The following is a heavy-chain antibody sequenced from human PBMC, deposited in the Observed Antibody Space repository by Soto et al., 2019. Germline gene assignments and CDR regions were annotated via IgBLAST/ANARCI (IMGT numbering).Heavy chain of an antibody. J-gene: IGHJ5*02. D-gene: IGHD3-22*01. CDR3: AREGGSGLILNWFDP. CDR1: GGTFSSYA. Sequence: QVQLVQSGAEVKKPGSSVKVSCKASGGTFSSYAISWVRQAPGQGLEWMGGIISIFGTANYAQKFQGRVTITADESTSTAYMELSSLRSEDMAVYYCAREGGSGLILNWFDPWGQGTLVTVSS. V-gene: IGHV1-69*01. CDR2: IISIFGTA.